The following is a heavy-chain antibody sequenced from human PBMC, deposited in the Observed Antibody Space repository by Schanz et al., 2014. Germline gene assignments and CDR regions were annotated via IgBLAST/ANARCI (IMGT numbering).Heavy chain of an antibody. D-gene: IGHD1-26*01. V-gene: IGHV3-11*06. CDR1: GFTFADYY. J-gene: IGHJ6*02. Sequence: QAQLLESGGGLFKPGGSLRLSCAGSGFTFADYYMTWIRQAPGKGLEWISSISSSRSDTNYADSVKGRFTISRDNAKNALSLQMNSLRAEDTAVYYCVKELQRELLRADHYYGMDVWGQGTRVTVSS. CDR3: VKELQRELLRADHYYGMDV. CDR2: ISSSRSDT.